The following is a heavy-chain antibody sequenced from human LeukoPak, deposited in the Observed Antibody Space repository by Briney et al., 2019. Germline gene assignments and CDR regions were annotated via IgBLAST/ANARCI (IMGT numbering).Heavy chain of an antibody. CDR1: GFTFSDSA. CDR2: IRSKADSYAT. D-gene: IGHD6-19*01. Sequence: QPGGSLTLSCAASGFTFSDSAIHWVRQATGKGLEWVGRIRSKADSYATTYAASLKGRFTISRDDSRNRAYLQMSSLRTEDTAVYYCTREYSSGWPFDFWGQGTLVTVSS. V-gene: IGHV3-73*01. J-gene: IGHJ4*02. CDR3: TREYSSGWPFDF.